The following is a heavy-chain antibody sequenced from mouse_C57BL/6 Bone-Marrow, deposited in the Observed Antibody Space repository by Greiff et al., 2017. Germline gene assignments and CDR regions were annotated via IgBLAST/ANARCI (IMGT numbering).Heavy chain of an antibody. Sequence: VQLQQSGPELVKPGASVKIPCKASGYTFTDYNMDWVKQSHGKSLEWIGDINPNNGGTIYNQKFKGKATLNVDKSSSTAYMELRSLTSEDTAVYYCARQNPPITSYAMDYWGQGTSVTVSS. D-gene: IGHD1-1*01. J-gene: IGHJ4*01. V-gene: IGHV1-18*01. CDR2: INPNNGGT. CDR3: ARQNPPITSYAMDY. CDR1: GYTFTDYN.